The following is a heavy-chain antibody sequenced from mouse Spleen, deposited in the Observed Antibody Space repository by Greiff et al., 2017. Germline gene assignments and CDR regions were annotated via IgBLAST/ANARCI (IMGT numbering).Heavy chain of an antibody. CDR2: INPSTGGT. J-gene: IGHJ1*01. D-gene: IGHD2-4*01. CDR1: GYSFTGYY. CDR3: ARFDYDGYFDV. Sequence: EVQLVESGPELVKPGASVKISCKASGYSFTGYYMNWVKQSPEKSLEWIGEINPSTGGTTYNQKFKAKATLTVDKSSSTAYMQLKSLTSEDSAVYYCARFDYDGYFDVWGAGTTVTVSS. V-gene: IGHV1-42*01.